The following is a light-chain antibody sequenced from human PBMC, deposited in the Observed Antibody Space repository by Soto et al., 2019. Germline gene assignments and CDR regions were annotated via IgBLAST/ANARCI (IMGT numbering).Light chain of an antibody. CDR2: DVN. V-gene: IGLV2-11*01. CDR3: SSYAGSQGVT. J-gene: IGLJ2*01. CDR1: SSNVGGYDY. Sequence: QSALTQPPSVSGSPGQSVTISCTGTSSNVGGYDYVSWYQQHPGTAPKILIYDVNERPSGVPDRFSGSKSGNTASLTISGLQAEDEAGYYCSSYAGSQGVTFGGGTKVTVL.